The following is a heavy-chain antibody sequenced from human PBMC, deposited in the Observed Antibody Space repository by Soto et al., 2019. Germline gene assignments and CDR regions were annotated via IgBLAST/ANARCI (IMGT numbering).Heavy chain of an antibody. D-gene: IGHD3-3*02. J-gene: IGHJ4*02. CDR2: IGSGGTI. Sequence: PGGSLRLSCAASGFTFSTYGMSWVRQTPGKGLEWVSIIGSGGTIFYADSVKGRFTISRDNSKSTVYLQMNSLRAEDTAIYYCGKSKGGPTRHYDYWGQGTLVTVSS. CDR1: GFTFSTYG. CDR3: GKSKGGPTRHYDY. V-gene: IGHV3-23*01.